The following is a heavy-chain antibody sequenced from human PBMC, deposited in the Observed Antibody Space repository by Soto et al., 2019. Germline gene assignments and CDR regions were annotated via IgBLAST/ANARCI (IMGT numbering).Heavy chain of an antibody. Sequence: SETLSLTCTVSGYSISSGYYWGWIRQPPGKGLEWIGSIYHSGSTYSNPSLKSRVTISVDTSKNQFSLKLSSVTAADTAVYYCASVVVVAATFLFDYWGQGTLVTVSS. CDR3: ASVVVVAATFLFDY. CDR1: GYSISSGYY. CDR2: IYHSGST. V-gene: IGHV4-38-2*02. D-gene: IGHD2-15*01. J-gene: IGHJ4*02.